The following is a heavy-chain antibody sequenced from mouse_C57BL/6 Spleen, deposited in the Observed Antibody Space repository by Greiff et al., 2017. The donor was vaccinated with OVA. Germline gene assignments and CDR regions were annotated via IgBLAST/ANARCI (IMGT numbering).Heavy chain of an antibody. CDR1: GYTFTEYT. Sequence: VQLQQSGAELVKPGASVKLSCKASGYTFTEYTIHWVKQRSGQGLEWIGWFYPGSGSIKYNEKFKDKATLTADKSSSTVYMELSRLTSEDSAVYFCARHEDRYYGSSLYYAMDYWGQGTSVTVSS. D-gene: IGHD1-1*01. CDR2: FYPGSGSI. V-gene: IGHV1-62-2*01. J-gene: IGHJ4*01. CDR3: ARHEDRYYGSSLYYAMDY.